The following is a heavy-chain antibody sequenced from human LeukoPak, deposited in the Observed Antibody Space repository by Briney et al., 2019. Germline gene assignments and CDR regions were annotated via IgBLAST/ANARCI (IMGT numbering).Heavy chain of an antibody. V-gene: IGHV3-48*03. CDR2: ISSSGSTI. CDR3: ARARYYYYGMDV. J-gene: IGHJ6*02. Sequence: GGSLRLSCAASGFTFSSYEMNWVRQAPGKGLEWVSYISSSGSTIYYADPVKGRFTISRDNAKNSLYLQMNSLRAEDTAVYYCARARYYYYGMDVWGQGTTVTVSS. CDR1: GFTFSSYE.